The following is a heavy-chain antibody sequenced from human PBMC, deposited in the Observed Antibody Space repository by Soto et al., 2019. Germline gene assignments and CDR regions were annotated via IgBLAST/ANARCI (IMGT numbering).Heavy chain of an antibody. D-gene: IGHD2-15*01. CDR2: ISGSGSNT. Sequence: VSLRLSCAASGFSFSNYALTWVRQAPGGGLEWVSAISGSGSNTYYAVSVRGRFTISRDNSKNTVYLQMNSLRAEDTAVYHCAKSRTVVVAAAPIYYYFGVDVWGQGTTVTVSS. J-gene: IGHJ6*02. CDR1: GFSFSNYA. V-gene: IGHV3-23*01. CDR3: AKSRTVVVAAAPIYYYFGVDV.